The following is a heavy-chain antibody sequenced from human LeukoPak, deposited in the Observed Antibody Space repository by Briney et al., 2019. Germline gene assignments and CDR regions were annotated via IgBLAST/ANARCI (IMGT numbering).Heavy chain of an antibody. CDR3: ARDQEWELLACDY. V-gene: IGHV1-46*01. CDR2: INPSGGST. J-gene: IGHJ4*02. CDR1: GYTFTSYD. Sequence: ASVKVSCKASGYTFTSYDINWVRQATGQGLEWMGIINPSGGSTSYAQKFQGRVTMTRDMSTSTVYTELSSLRSEDTAVYYCARDQEWELLACDYWGQGTLVTVSS. D-gene: IGHD1-26*01.